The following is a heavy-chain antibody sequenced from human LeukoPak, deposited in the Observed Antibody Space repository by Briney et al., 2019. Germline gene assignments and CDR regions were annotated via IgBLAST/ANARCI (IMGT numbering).Heavy chain of an antibody. V-gene: IGHV3-53*01. CDR1: GGSISSSGYY. Sequence: PSETLSLTCTVSGGSISSSGYYWGWIRQPPGKGLEWVSVIYSGGSTYYADSVKGRFTISRDNSKNTLYLQMNSLRAEDTAVYYCTRDGSGIPFDVWGQGTMVTVSS. D-gene: IGHD3-10*01. CDR3: TRDGSGIPFDV. J-gene: IGHJ3*01. CDR2: IYSGGST.